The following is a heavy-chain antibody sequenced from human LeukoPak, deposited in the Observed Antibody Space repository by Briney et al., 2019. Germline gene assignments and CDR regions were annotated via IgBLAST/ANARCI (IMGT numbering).Heavy chain of an antibody. CDR3: ATTPSIVTFDP. J-gene: IGHJ5*02. CDR2: ISGSGGST. D-gene: IGHD1-26*01. V-gene: IGHV3-23*01. Sequence: GGSLRLSCAASGFTFTSYAMSWVRQAPGKGLEWVSAISGSGGSTYYADSVKGRFTISRDNSKNTLYLQMNSLRAEDTAVYYCATTPSIVTFDPWGQGTLVTVSS. CDR1: GFTFTSYA.